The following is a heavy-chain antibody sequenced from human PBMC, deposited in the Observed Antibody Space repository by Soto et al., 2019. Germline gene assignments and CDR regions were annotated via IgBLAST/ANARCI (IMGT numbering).Heavy chain of an antibody. Sequence: QVQLRQWGAGLVKPSETLSLTCAVYGGSFNGYYWNWIRQPPGKGLEWIGEINHSGSTNCNPSLKSRVSISVDTSKNQFSLRLSSVTAADTAVYYCASQRPTVTTFDYWGQGTLVTVSS. D-gene: IGHD4-17*01. CDR1: GGSFNGYY. CDR2: INHSGST. CDR3: ASQRPTVTTFDY. J-gene: IGHJ4*02. V-gene: IGHV4-34*01.